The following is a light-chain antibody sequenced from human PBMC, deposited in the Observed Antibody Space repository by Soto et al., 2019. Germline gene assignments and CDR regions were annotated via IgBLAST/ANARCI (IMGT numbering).Light chain of an antibody. Sequence: QSALTQPASVSGSPGQSITISCTGTSSDVGAYNYVSWYQHHPGKAPKLMIYDVRNRPSGVSNRFSGSKSGNTASLTISGLQAEDEADYYCNSFTTSSTLVFGGGTKVTVL. J-gene: IGLJ2*01. CDR3: NSFTTSSTLV. CDR1: SSDVGAYNY. V-gene: IGLV2-14*03. CDR2: DVR.